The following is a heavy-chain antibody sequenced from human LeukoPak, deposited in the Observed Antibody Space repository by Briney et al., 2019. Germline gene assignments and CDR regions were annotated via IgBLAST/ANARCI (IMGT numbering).Heavy chain of an antibody. D-gene: IGHD1-26*01. CDR3: ARLARYSWSPISPLYSYYYMDV. V-gene: IGHV1-46*01. J-gene: IGHJ6*03. CDR1: GYTFTSYG. Sequence: ASVKVSCKASGYTFTSYGINWVRQAPGQGPEWMGIINPSDASTTYAQKFQGRVTMTRDMSTSTVYMELSSLRSEDTAVYYCARLARYSWSPISPLYSYYYMDVGGKGTTVTVSS. CDR2: INPSDAST.